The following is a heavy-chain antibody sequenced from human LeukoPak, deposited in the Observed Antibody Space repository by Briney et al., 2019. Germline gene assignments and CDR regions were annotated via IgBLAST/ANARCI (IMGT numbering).Heavy chain of an antibody. CDR2: ISSSSSYI. CDR3: ARPTAGTIDY. J-gene: IGHJ4*02. Sequence: GGSLRLSCAASGFTFSSYSMNWVRRAPGKGLEWVSSISSSSSYIYYADSVKGRFTISRDNAKNSLYLQMNSLRAEDTAVYYCARPTAGTIDYWGQGTLVTVSS. D-gene: IGHD1-14*01. V-gene: IGHV3-21*01. CDR1: GFTFSSYS.